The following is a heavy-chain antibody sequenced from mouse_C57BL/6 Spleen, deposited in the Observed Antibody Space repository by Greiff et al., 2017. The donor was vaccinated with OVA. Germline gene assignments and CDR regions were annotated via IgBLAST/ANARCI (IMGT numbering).Heavy chain of an antibody. J-gene: IGHJ1*03. Sequence: QVQLQQSGAELARPGASVKMSCKASGYTFTSYTMHWVKQRPGQGLEWIGYINPSSGYTKYNQKLKDKATLAADKSTSTSYLQLSSLTSEDTASYYCARNHGSSWGYFDVWGTGATVTVSS. CDR2: INPSSGYT. D-gene: IGHD1-1*01. CDR1: GYTFTSYT. CDR3: ARNHGSSWGYFDV. V-gene: IGHV1-4*01.